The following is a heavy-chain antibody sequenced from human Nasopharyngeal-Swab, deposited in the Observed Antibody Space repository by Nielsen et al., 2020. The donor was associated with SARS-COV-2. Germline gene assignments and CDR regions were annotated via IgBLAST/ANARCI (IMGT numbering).Heavy chain of an antibody. CDR1: RVSITSQY. Sequence: SETLSLTCTVSRVSITSQYWSWIRQPPGKGLEWIGYISHNSGTSYNPSLKSRVTMFMDTSKNQFSLRLRSVTAADTAVYYCAKEGATGWFDPWGRGTLVTVSS. CDR2: ISHNSGT. CDR3: AKEGATGWFDP. V-gene: IGHV4-59*11. J-gene: IGHJ5*02.